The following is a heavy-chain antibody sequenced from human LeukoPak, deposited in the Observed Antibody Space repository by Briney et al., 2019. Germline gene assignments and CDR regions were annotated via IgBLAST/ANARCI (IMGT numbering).Heavy chain of an antibody. D-gene: IGHD6-6*01. V-gene: IGHV3-74*01. J-gene: IGHJ3*02. CDR2: INTDGSST. CDR3: ACGSSSSPYDAFDI. Sequence: PGGSLRLSCAASGFTFSSYWMHWVRHAPGKGLVWVSRINTDGSSTSYADSMKGRFTISRDNAKNTLYLQMNSLRAEDTAVYYCACGSSSSPYDAFDIWGQGTMVTVSS. CDR1: GFTFSSYW.